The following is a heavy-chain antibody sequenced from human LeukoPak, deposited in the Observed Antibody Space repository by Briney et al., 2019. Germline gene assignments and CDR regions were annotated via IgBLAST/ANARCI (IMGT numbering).Heavy chain of an antibody. V-gene: IGHV6-1*01. CDR3: ARRTTMVRGVIIGDNDVFDI. Sequence: SQTLSLTCAISRDTLSSNSAAWNWTSHPPSRGLEWLGRTYKRSKPYKDYASSVKSRITTNADTSKNQFSLQLNFVPPEDTAVYYCARRTTMVRGVIIGDNDVFDIWGQGTMVTVSS. J-gene: IGHJ3*02. D-gene: IGHD3-10*01. CDR2: TYKRSKPYK. CDR1: RDTLSSNSAA.